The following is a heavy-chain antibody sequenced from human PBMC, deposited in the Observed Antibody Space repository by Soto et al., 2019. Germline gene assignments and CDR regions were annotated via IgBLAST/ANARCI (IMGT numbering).Heavy chain of an antibody. Sequence: SCAASGFTFRKDGRVYVREGRSMGQEKVAVIWYDGSNKYYADSVQGRFTISRDNSKNTVYLQMGSLRPEDMAVYYCARRARPDFYYMDVWGKGTTVTVSS. J-gene: IGHJ6*03. CDR1: GFTFRKDG. V-gene: IGHV3-33*07. CDR2: IWYDGSNK. D-gene: IGHD6-6*01. CDR3: ARRARPDFYYMDV.